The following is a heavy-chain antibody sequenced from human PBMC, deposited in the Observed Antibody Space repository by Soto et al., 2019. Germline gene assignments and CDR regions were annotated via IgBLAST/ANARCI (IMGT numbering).Heavy chain of an antibody. CDR1: GGSISSHY. D-gene: IGHD2-15*01. V-gene: IGHV4-59*11. Sequence: SSETLSLTCTVSGGSISSHYWSWIRQPPGKGLEWIGYIYYSGSTNYNPSLKSRVTISVDTSKNQFSLKLSSVTAADTAVYYCARDRGGRGYCSGGSCYSSPYYFDYWGQGTLLTVSS. J-gene: IGHJ4*01. CDR2: IYYSGST. CDR3: ARDRGGRGYCSGGSCYSSPYYFDY.